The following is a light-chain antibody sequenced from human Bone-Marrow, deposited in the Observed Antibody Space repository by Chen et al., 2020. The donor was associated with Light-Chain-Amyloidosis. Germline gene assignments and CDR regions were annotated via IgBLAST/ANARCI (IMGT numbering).Light chain of an antibody. J-gene: IGKJ1*01. V-gene: IGKV3-20*01. CDR3: QQYGGSPQT. Sequence: EIVLTQSPSTLSLSPGERATLSCRASQTIPNRFLAWYQQKRGQAARPLIYGVFTRATGIPDRCSGSGSGTDFTLTISRLEPEDFAVYYCQQYGGSPQTFGQGSRVEI. CDR2: GVF. CDR1: QTIPNRF.